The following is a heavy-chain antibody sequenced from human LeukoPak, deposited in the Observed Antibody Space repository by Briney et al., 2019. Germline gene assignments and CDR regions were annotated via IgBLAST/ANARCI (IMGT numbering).Heavy chain of an antibody. CDR2: IYHSRST. V-gene: IGHV4-34*01. CDR1: GGSLSGYY. J-gene: IGHJ6*03. CDR3: ARLKYYYDSSGSPHYYMDV. D-gene: IGHD3-22*01. Sequence: PSETLSLTCAVYGGSLSGYYWSWIRQPPGKGLKWIGEIYHSRSTNCNPSLKSRVTISVDTSKNQFSLKLSSVTAADTAVYYCARLKYYYDSSGSPHYYMDVWGKGTTVTISS.